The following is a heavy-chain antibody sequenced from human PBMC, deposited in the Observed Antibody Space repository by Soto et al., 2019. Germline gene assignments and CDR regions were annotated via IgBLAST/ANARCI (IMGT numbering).Heavy chain of an antibody. CDR1: GFTFSSYA. Sequence: GGSLRLSCAASGFTFSSYAMHWVRQAPGKGLEWVAVISYDGSNKYYADSVKGRFTISRDNSKNTLYLQMNSLRAEDTAVYYCARASSSSWLRGYYYYYGMDVWGQGTTVTVSS. J-gene: IGHJ6*02. V-gene: IGHV3-30-3*01. D-gene: IGHD6-13*01. CDR2: ISYDGSNK. CDR3: ARASSSSWLRGYYYYYGMDV.